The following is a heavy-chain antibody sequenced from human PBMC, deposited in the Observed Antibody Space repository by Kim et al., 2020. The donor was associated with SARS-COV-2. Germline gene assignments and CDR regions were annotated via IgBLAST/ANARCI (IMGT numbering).Heavy chain of an antibody. V-gene: IGHV3-13*01. CDR2: VRTAGDK. CDR3: VRERPPHSSSWAWGPKEYYSGMDV. CDR1: GFTFNNYD. J-gene: IGHJ6*02. Sequence: GGSLRLSCAASGFTFNNYDMHWVRQPTGKGLEWVSSVRTAGDKSYGGSVKGRFTISRDNAKNSLYLQMNSLRVDDTAVYYCVRERPPHSSSWAWGPKEYYSGMDVWGQGTTISVSS. D-gene: IGHD6-13*01.